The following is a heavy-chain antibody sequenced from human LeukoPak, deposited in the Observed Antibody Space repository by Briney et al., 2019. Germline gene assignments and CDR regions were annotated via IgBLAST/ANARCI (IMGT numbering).Heavy chain of an antibody. V-gene: IGHV4-39*01. CDR2: IYYSGST. J-gene: IGHJ3*02. CDR3: ARRTHSGSKGAFDI. CDR1: GGSISSSSYY. Sequence: SETLSLTCTVSGGSISSSSYYWGWIRQPPGKGLEWIGSIYYSGSTYYNPSLKSRVTISVDTSKNQFSLKLSSVTAAETAVYYCARRTHSGSKGAFDIWGQGTMVTVSS. D-gene: IGHD1-26*01.